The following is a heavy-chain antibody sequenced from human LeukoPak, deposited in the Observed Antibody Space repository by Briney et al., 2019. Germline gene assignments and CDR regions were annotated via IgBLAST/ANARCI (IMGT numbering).Heavy chain of an antibody. Sequence: GASVKVSCKVSGYTLTELSMHWVRQAPGKGLEWMGGFDPEDGETIYAQKFQGRVTMTEDTSTDTAYMELSSLRSEDTAVYYCATGGPAAGSFDYWGQGTLVTVSS. CDR1: GYTLTELS. V-gene: IGHV1-24*01. J-gene: IGHJ4*02. CDR3: ATGGPAAGSFDY. D-gene: IGHD6-13*01. CDR2: FDPEDGET.